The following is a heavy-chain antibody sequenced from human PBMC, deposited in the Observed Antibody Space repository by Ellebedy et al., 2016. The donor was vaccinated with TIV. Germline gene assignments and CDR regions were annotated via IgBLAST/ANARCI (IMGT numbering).Heavy chain of an antibody. V-gene: IGHV3-23*01. D-gene: IGHD3-10*01. Sequence: GESLKISCVASGFTSSSYAMCWVRQAPGKGLEWVSTISDSGGNTYFPDSVKGRFTISRDNSRNTVYLQMNNLRAEDTAVYYCARDSGRRRSWDNDDWGQGTLVTVSS. J-gene: IGHJ4*02. CDR3: ARDSGRRRSWDNDD. CDR2: ISDSGGNT. CDR1: GFTSSSYA.